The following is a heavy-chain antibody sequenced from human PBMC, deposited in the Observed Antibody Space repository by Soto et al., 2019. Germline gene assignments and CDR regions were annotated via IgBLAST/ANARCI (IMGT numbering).Heavy chain of an antibody. J-gene: IGHJ4*02. CDR2: IIPIFGTA. CDR1: GGTFSSYA. V-gene: IGHV1-69*06. CDR3: ASWLYYYDSSGYYYDYYFDY. Sequence: SVKVSCKASGGTFSSYAISWVRQAPGQGLEWMGGIIPIFGTANYAQKFQGRVTITADKSTSTAYMELSSLRSEETAVYYCASWLYYYDSSGYYYDYYFDYWGQGTLVTVSS. D-gene: IGHD3-22*01.